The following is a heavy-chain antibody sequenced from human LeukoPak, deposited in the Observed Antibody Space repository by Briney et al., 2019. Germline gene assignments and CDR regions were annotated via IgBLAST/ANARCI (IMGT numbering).Heavy chain of an antibody. V-gene: IGHV1-18*04. J-gene: IGHJ3*02. Sequence: GASVKVSCKASGYTFTGYYMHWVRQAPGQGLEWMGWISAYNGSTNYARKLQGRVTMTTDTSTSTAYMELRSLRSDDTAVYYCARPTGTDAFDIWGQGTMVTVSS. CDR1: GYTFTGYY. CDR2: ISAYNGST. D-gene: IGHD1-1*01. CDR3: ARPTGTDAFDI.